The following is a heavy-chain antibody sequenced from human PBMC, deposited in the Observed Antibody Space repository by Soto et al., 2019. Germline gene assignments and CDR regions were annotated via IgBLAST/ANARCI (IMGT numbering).Heavy chain of an antibody. Sequence: GGSLRLSCAASGFTFSSYAMHWVRQAPGKGLEWVAVISYDGSNKYYADSVKGRFTISRDNSKNTLYLQMNSLRAEDTAVYYCARDRDDSSGYWGGTFDYWGQGTLVTVSS. J-gene: IGHJ4*02. CDR2: ISYDGSNK. CDR1: GFTFSSYA. V-gene: IGHV3-30-3*01. CDR3: ARDRDDSSGYWGGTFDY. D-gene: IGHD3-22*01.